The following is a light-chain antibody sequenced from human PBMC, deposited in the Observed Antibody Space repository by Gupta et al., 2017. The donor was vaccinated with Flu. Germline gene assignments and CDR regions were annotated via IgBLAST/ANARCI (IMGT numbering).Light chain of an antibody. Sequence: QSALTQPASVSGSPGQSITISCTGTSSDVGSYNLVSWYQQHPGKEPTPMIHVGSNRPSGVSNRFSGSESDYAASPTISRXRXEEEADXDYYSSEGDSSIGRVVFGGGTKLTVL. J-gene: IGLJ2*01. CDR2: VGS. CDR3: YSSEGDSSIGRVV. CDR1: SSDVGSYNL. V-gene: IGLV2-23*01.